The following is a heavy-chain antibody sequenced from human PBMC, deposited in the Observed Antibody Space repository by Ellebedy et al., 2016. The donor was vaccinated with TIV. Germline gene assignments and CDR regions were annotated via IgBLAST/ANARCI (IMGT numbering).Heavy chain of an antibody. V-gene: IGHV3-15*01. D-gene: IGHD1-26*01. CDR2: IKSESEGGTT. CDR3: STYTVGDDS. J-gene: IGHJ1*01. Sequence: GESLKISCRSSGFSFNHGWMNWVRQRPGKGLEWVGRIKSESEGGTTDYAAPVKGRFTISRDDLQNILYLQMNNLTIADTGVYYCSTYTVGDDSWGQGTLVIVSS. CDR1: GFSFNHGW.